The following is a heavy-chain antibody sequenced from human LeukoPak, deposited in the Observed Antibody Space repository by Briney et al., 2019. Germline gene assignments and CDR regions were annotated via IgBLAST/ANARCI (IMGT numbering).Heavy chain of an antibody. CDR3: AREDIVVVPAAVYYYYYMDV. CDR2: IYYSGST. V-gene: IGHV4-59*01. Sequence: SETLSLTCTVSGGSISSYYWSWIRQPPGKGLEWIGYIYYSGSTNYNPSLKSRVAISVDTSKNQFSLKLSSMTAADTAVYYCAREDIVVVPAAVYYYYYMDVWGKGTTVTVSS. CDR1: GGSISSYY. D-gene: IGHD2-2*01. J-gene: IGHJ6*03.